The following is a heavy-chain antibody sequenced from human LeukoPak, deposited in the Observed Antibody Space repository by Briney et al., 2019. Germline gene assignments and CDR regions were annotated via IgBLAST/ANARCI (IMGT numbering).Heavy chain of an antibody. Sequence: PGGSLRLSCAASGFTFSGSAMHWVRQASGKGRGWVDRIRSKANSYATAYAASVKGRFTISRDDSKNTAYLQMNSLKTEDTAVYYCTRHDSDYGDYDPFDYWGQGTLVTVSS. D-gene: IGHD4-17*01. CDR3: TRHDSDYGDYDPFDY. V-gene: IGHV3-73*01. J-gene: IGHJ4*02. CDR1: GFTFSGSA. CDR2: IRSKANSYAT.